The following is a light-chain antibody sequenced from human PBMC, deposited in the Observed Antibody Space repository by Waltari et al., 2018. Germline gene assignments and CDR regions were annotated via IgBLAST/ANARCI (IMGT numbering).Light chain of an antibody. CDR3: QQYNNWPPLT. CDR2: GAS. V-gene: IGKV3-15*01. Sequence: EIVLTQSPATLSVSPGERATLSCRATQSVRSNLAWYQQKPGQAPRLLIYGASTRTTGIPARFSGSGSGTEFTLTISSQQSEDFAFYYCQQYNNWPPLTFGGGTKVEIK. CDR1: QSVRSN. J-gene: IGKJ4*01.